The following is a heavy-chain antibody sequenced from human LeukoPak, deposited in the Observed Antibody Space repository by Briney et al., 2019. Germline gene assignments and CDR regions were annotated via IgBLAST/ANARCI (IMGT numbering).Heavy chain of an antibody. J-gene: IGHJ2*01. CDR1: GFTFSDYY. CDR2: IYYSGST. CDR3: ARVNWYFDL. Sequence: GSLRLSCAASGFTFSDYYMSWIRQPPGKGLEWIGSIYYSGSTYYNPSLKSRVTISVDTSKNQFSLKLSSVTAADTAVYYSARVNWYFDLWGRGTLVTVSS. V-gene: IGHV4-38-2*01.